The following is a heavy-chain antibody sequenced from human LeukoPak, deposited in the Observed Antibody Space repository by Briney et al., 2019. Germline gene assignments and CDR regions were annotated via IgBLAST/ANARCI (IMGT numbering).Heavy chain of an antibody. V-gene: IGHV4-61*01. CDR2: IYYSGST. CDR1: GGSISSGSYY. CDR3: ATALVGSYPPRFDY. D-gene: IGHD1-26*01. J-gene: IGHJ4*02. Sequence: PSETLSLTCTVSGGSISSGSYYWSWIRQPPGKGLEWIGYIYYSGSTNYNPSLKSRVTISVDTSKNQFSLKLSSVTAADTAVYYCATALVGSYPPRFDYWGQGTLVTVSS.